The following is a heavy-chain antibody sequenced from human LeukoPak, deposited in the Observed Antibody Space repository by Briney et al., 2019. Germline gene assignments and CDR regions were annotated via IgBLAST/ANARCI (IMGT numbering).Heavy chain of an antibody. Sequence: SETLSLTCTVSGGSISSFYWTWIRQPPGKGLEWIGYLYYSGSTNYNPSLKSRVTISVDTSKNQFSLKLSSVTAADTAVYFCARGPYSYDSSGAFHIWGQGTMVTVSS. CDR1: GGSISSFY. CDR2: LYYSGST. CDR3: ARGPYSYDSSGAFHI. D-gene: IGHD3-22*01. J-gene: IGHJ3*02. V-gene: IGHV4-59*08.